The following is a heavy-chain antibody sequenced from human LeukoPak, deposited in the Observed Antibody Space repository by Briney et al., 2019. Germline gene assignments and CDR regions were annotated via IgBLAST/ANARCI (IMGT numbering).Heavy chain of an antibody. CDR3: ARGEAAAD. D-gene: IGHD6-13*01. V-gene: IGHV4-61*02. Sequence: SETLSLTCTVSGGSISSGSYYWSWIRQPAGKGLEWIGRIYTSGSTNYNPSLKSRVTTSVDTSKNQFSLKLSSVTAADTAVYYCARGEAAADWGQGTLVTVSS. CDR2: IYTSGST. J-gene: IGHJ4*02. CDR1: GGSISSGSYY.